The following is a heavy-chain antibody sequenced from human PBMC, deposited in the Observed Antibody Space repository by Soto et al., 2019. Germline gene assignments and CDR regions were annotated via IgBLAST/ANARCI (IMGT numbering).Heavy chain of an antibody. V-gene: IGHV4-59*01. CDR3: ARATNFDY. J-gene: IGHJ4*02. CDR2: IYNSGRT. Sequence: SETLSLTCTVSGGSITNYYWSWIRQPPGKGLEWIGYIYNSGRTNYNPSLKSRVTISVDTSNNQFSLKLTSVTASDTAVYYCARATNFDYWRQGTLVTVSS. D-gene: IGHD1-26*01. CDR1: GGSITNYY.